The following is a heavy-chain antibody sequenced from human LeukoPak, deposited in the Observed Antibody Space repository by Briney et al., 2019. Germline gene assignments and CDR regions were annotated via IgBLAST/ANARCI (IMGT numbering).Heavy chain of an antibody. D-gene: IGHD4-17*01. CDR1: GFTFSSYS. V-gene: IGHV3-21*01. J-gene: IGHJ6*02. CDR2: ISSSSSYI. CDR3: ARNVPHYGDYSAANYYYYGMDV. Sequence: PGGSLRLSCAASGFTFSSYSMNWVRQAPGKGLEWVSSISSSSSYIYYADSVKGRFTISRDNAKNSLYLQMNSLRAEDTAVYYCARNVPHYGDYSAANYYYYGMDVWGQGTTVTVSS.